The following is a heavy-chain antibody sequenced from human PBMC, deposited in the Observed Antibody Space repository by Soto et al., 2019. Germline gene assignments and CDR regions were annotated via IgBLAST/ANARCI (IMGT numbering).Heavy chain of an antibody. D-gene: IGHD4-4*01. V-gene: IGHV1-3*01. CDR2: INGGSGDT. Sequence: QVQLVQSGAEVQRPGAAVKVSCKASGYTFTQFSIHWMCQAPGQRLEWMGWINGGSGDTHYSQEFQGRVTFTRDTSANTAYMELSSLRSEDTAVFYCARSVNIAFDHWGQGTLVTVSS. J-gene: IGHJ5*02. CDR3: ARSVNIAFDH. CDR1: GYTFTQFS.